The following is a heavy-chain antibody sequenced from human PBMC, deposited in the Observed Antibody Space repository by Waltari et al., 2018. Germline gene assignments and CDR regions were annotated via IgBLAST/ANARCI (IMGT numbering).Heavy chain of an antibody. CDR1: GGSFSGYY. D-gene: IGHD3-22*01. CDR2: INHSGST. Sequence: QVQLQQWGAGLLKPSETLSLTCAVYGGSFSGYYWSWIRQPPGKGLEWIGEINHSGSTNYNPSLKSRVTISVDTSKNQFSLKLSSVTAADTAVYYCARTGFTYYYDSSGYARFDYWGQGTLVTVSS. V-gene: IGHV4-34*01. J-gene: IGHJ4*02. CDR3: ARTGFTYYYDSSGYARFDY.